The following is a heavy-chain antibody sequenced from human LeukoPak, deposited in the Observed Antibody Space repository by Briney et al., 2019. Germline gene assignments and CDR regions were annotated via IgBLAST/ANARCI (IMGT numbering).Heavy chain of an antibody. V-gene: IGHV3-23*01. D-gene: IGHD1-26*01. J-gene: IGHJ4*02. CDR2: ITDRGGDT. CDR1: GFTFSNYA. Sequence: GGSLRLSRAASGFTFSNYAMTWVRQAPGKGLEWVSSITDRGGDTYYADSVKGRFTISRDNSKNTLYLQMNSLRAEDTAVYYCAKGKRGNYDYWGQGTLVTVSS. CDR3: AKGKRGNYDY.